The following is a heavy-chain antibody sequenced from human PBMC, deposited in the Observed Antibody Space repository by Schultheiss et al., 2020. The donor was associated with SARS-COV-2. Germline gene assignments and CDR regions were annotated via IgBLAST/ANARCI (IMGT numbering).Heavy chain of an antibody. CDR1: GFTFSSYA. V-gene: IGHV3-30*07. J-gene: IGHJ4*02. Sequence: GGSLRLSCAASGFTFSSYAMHWVRQAPGKGLEWVAVISYDGSNKYYADSVKGRFTISRDNSKNTFYLQMNSLRVEDTAVYYCAKPQTIFGVVSPFDYWGQGTLVTVSS. CDR3: AKPQTIFGVVSPFDY. D-gene: IGHD3-3*01. CDR2: ISYDGSNK.